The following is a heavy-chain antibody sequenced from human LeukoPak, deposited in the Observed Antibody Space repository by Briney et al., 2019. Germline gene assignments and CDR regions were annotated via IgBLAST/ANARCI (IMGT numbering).Heavy chain of an antibody. Sequence: GGSLRLSCAASGFTFSSYAMHWVRQAPGKGLEWVAVVSYDGSNKYYADSVKGRFTISRDNSKNTLYLQMNSLRAEDTAMYYCARAPPLGYSSSWTLYYYGMDVWGQGTTVTVSS. CDR1: GFTFSSYA. V-gene: IGHV3-30-3*01. J-gene: IGHJ6*02. CDR2: VSYDGSNK. CDR3: ARAPPLGYSSSWTLYYYGMDV. D-gene: IGHD6-13*01.